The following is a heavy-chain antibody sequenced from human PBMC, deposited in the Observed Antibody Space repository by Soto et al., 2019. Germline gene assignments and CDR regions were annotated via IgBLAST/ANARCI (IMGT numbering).Heavy chain of an antibody. D-gene: IGHD6-19*01. Sequence: QVQLVQSGAEVKKPGASVKVSCKASGYTFTSYGISWVRQAPGQGLEWMGWISAYNGNTNYAQKRQGRGTMTTDTSTSTAYMELRSLRSDDTAVYYCARDPVVAVAGTPFYYYYGMDVWGQGTTVTASS. CDR3: ARDPVVAVAGTPFYYYYGMDV. CDR2: ISAYNGNT. CDR1: GYTFTSYG. V-gene: IGHV1-18*01. J-gene: IGHJ6*02.